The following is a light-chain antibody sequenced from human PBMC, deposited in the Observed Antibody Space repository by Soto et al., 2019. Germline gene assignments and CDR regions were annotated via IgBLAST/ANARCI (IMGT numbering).Light chain of an antibody. CDR1: QSFRAL. CDR2: DAY. CDR3: RQRYIWGMT. J-gene: IGKJ1*01. V-gene: IGKV3-11*01. Sequence: SPSTLSLSVCQGDTTTLACRASQSFRALLAWSQQKPGQAPSLLIYDAYNSETGIPPTFSGSGAGTEYTLTISSLQHEDAVVDYCRQRYIWGMTFGQGTKVEIK.